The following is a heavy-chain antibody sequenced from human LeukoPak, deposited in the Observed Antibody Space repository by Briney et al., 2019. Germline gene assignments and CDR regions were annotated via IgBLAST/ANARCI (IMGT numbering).Heavy chain of an antibody. V-gene: IGHV3-48*03. CDR3: ARGSGKSDY. Sequence: GGSLRLSCAASGFTFSSYEMNWVRQAPGKGLEWVSYISSSGTTIYYADSVKGRFTISRDNAKNSLYLHMNSLRAEDTAVYYCARGSGKSDYWDQGTLVTVSS. D-gene: IGHD3-10*01. CDR1: GFTFSSYE. CDR2: ISSSGTTI. J-gene: IGHJ4*02.